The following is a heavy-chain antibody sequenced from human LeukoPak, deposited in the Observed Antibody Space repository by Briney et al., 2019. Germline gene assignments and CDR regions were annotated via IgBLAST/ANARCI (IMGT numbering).Heavy chain of an antibody. CDR3: ARSRGYYYDSSGYYDY. CDR2: MSPNSGNT. Sequence: GASVKVSCKASGYTFTSYDINWVRQATGQGLEWMGWMSPNSGNTGYAQKFQGRVTMTRSTSMSTAYMELSSLKSEDTAVYYCARSRGYYYDSSGYYDYWGQGTLVTVSS. CDR1: GYTFTSYD. J-gene: IGHJ4*02. D-gene: IGHD3-22*01. V-gene: IGHV1-8*01.